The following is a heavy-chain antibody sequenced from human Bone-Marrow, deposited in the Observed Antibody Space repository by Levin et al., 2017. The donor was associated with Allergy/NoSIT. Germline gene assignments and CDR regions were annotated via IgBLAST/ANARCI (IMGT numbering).Heavy chain of an antibody. J-gene: IGHJ3*02. CDR3: AKDRGWYGDAFDI. Sequence: GGSLRLSCAASGFTFSRYGMSWVRQAPGRGLELVSALSGSGGNTYYADSVKGRFTISRDNSKNTLFLQMNSLRVEDTAVYYCAKDRGWYGDAFDIWGQGTMVTVSS. CDR1: GFTFSRYG. D-gene: IGHD6-19*01. CDR2: LSGSGGNT. V-gene: IGHV3-23*01.